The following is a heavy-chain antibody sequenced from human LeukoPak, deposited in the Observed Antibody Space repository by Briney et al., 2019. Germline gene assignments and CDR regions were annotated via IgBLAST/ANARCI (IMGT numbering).Heavy chain of an antibody. CDR3: ARVQSGYYGDSEVADY. CDR1: GFTFSSYS. CDR2: ISSSSSYI. D-gene: IGHD4-17*01. V-gene: IGHV3-21*01. J-gene: IGHJ4*02. Sequence: PGGSLRLSCAASGFTFSSYSMNWVRQAPGKGLEWVSSISSSSSYIYYADSVKGRFTISRDNAKNSLYLQMNSLRAEDTAVYYCARVQSGYYGDSEVADYWGQGTLVTVSS.